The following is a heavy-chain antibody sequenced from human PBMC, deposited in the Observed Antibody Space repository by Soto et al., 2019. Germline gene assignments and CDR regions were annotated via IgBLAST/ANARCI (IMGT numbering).Heavy chain of an antibody. Sequence: PSETLSLTCTVSGGSISSYYWSWIRQPPGKGLEWIGHIYYSGSTNYNPSLKSRVTISVDTSKNQFSLKLRSVTAADTAVYYCARAQEAIRIDYWGLGTLVTVSS. CDR1: GGSISSYY. D-gene: IGHD2-21*01. CDR2: IYYSGST. V-gene: IGHV4-59*01. J-gene: IGHJ4*02. CDR3: ARAQEAIRIDY.